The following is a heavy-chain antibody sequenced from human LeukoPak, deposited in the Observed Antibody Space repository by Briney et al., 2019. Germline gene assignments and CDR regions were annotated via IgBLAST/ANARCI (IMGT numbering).Heavy chain of an antibody. J-gene: IGHJ5*02. V-gene: IGHV1-46*01. CDR2: INPSGGST. CDR1: GYTFTSDY. Sequence: ASVKVSCKASGYTFTSDYMHWVRQAPGQGLEWMGIINPSGGSTSYAQKFQGRVTMTRDTSTSTVYMELSSLRSEDTAVYYCARAVVNGPNWFDPWGQGTLVTVS. CDR3: ARAVVNGPNWFDP. D-gene: IGHD4-23*01.